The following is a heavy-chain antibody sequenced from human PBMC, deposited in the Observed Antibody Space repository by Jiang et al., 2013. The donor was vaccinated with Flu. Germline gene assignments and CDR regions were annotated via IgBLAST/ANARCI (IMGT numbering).Heavy chain of an antibody. CDR1: GGTFSSYA. J-gene: IGHJ4*02. V-gene: IGHV1-69*01. CDR2: IIPIFGTA. Sequence: ASGGTFSSYAISWVRQAPGQGLEWMGGIIPIFGTANYAQKFQGRATITADESTSTAYMELSSLRSEDTAVYYCARPRITMVRGVMRGPFDYWGQGTLVTVSS. D-gene: IGHD3-10*01. CDR3: ARPRITMVRGVMRGPFDY.